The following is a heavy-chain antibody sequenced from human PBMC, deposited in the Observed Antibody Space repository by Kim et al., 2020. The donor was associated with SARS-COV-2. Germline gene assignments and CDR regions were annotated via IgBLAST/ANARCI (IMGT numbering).Heavy chain of an antibody. CDR3: ARVPEYSFDY. Sequence: STNYNPYLKSRVTISVDTSKNQFSLKLSSVTAADTAVYYCARVPEYSFDYWGQGTLVTVSS. J-gene: IGHJ4*02. D-gene: IGHD2-2*01. CDR2: ST. V-gene: IGHV4-34*01.